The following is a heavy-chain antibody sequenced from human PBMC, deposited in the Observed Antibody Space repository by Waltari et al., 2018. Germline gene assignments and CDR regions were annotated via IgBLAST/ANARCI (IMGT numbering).Heavy chain of an antibody. V-gene: IGHV3-15*01. J-gene: IGHJ4*02. CDR1: GFTFSNAW. D-gene: IGHD3-22*01. Sequence: EVQLVESGGGLVKPGGSLRRSCAASGFTFSNAWMSWVRQAPGKGLEWVGRIKRKTDGGITDYAAPVKGRFTISRDDSKNTLYLQMNTLTPDDTAVYYCTTEPTSYYYDSSGYSALDYWGPAPLVTVSS. CDR2: IKRKTDGGIT. CDR3: TTEPTSYYYDSSGYSALDY.